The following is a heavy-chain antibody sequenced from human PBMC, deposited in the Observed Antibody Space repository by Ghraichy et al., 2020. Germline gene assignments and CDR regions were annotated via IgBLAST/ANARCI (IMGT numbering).Heavy chain of an antibody. D-gene: IGHD3-3*01. J-gene: IGHJ6*02. V-gene: IGHV4-4*07. CDR3: ATGLAAFGSGYYYYGMDV. CDR1: GGSISSYY. Sequence: SETLSLTCTVSGGSISSYYWSWIRQPAGKGLEWIGRIYTSGSTNYNPSLKSRVTMSVDTSKNQFSLKLSSVTAADTAVYYCATGLAAFGSGYYYYGMDVWGQGTTVTVSS. CDR2: IYTSGST.